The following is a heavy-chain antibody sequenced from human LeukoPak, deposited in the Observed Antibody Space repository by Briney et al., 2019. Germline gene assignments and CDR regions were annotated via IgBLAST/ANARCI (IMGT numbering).Heavy chain of an antibody. J-gene: IGHJ4*02. CDR1: GYTFTSYY. Sequence: ASVKVSCKASGYTFTSYYMHWVRQAPGQGLEWMGIINPSGGRTSHAQKLQGRVTMTRDTSTSTVYMELSSLRSEDTAVYYCAREGCSSTSCSGLDYWGQGTLVTVSS. CDR2: INPSGGRT. D-gene: IGHD2-2*01. V-gene: IGHV1-46*01. CDR3: AREGCSSTSCSGLDY.